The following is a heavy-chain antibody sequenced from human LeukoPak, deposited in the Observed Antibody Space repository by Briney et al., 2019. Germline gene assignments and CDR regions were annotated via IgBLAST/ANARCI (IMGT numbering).Heavy chain of an antibody. J-gene: IGHJ4*02. CDR2: IIPIFGIA. CDR3: ARRRYYDSSGYYYFPY. Sequence: ASVKVSCKASGGTFSSYAISWVRQAPGQGLEWMGRIIPIFGIANYAQKFQGRVTITADKSTSTAYMELSSLRSEDTAVYYCARRRYYDSSGYYYFPYWGQGTLVTVSS. V-gene: IGHV1-69*04. CDR1: GGTFSSYA. D-gene: IGHD3-22*01.